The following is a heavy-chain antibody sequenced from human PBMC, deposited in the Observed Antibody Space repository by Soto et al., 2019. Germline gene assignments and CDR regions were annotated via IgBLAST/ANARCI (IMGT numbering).Heavy chain of an antibody. CDR3: AKADRYFDWLFLS. Sequence: EVQLLESGGGLVQPGGSLRLSCAASEFTFSSYAMSWVRQAPGKGVEWLSAISGSGASTYYADSVKGRFTISRDNSKNTLYLQMSSLRAEDTAVYYGAKADRYFDWLFLSWGQGTLVIVSS. V-gene: IGHV3-23*01. CDR1: EFTFSSYA. CDR2: ISGSGAST. D-gene: IGHD3-9*01. J-gene: IGHJ5*02.